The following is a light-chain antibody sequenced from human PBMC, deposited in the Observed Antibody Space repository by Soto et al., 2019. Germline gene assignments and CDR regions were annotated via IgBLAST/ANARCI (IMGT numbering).Light chain of an antibody. CDR2: GAF. V-gene: IGKV3-15*01. Sequence: VMTQSPFALSVSPGERATLSCRASQSVSSNLAWYQQKPGQAPSLLLYGAFTRATGIPARFSGTGSGTEFTLTISSLQSEDFALYYCQQYNNWPPIPFGQGTRLEI. J-gene: IGKJ5*01. CDR3: QQYNNWPPIP. CDR1: QSVSSN.